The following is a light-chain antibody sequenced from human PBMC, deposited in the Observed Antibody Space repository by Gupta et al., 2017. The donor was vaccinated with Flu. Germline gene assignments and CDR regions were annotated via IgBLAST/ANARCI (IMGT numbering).Light chain of an antibody. CDR1: SGSIASDY. CDR2: EDN. J-gene: IGLJ2*01. Sequence: NFMLTQPHSVSESPGKTLTISCTLSSGSIASDYVPWYQQTPGRSPNIVVYEDNKRPSGVPDRFSGTIDSSSNSAALTISGRKTEDEDDYYWQSEDDSNVVFGGGTKLTVL. V-gene: IGLV6-57*01. CDR3: QSEDDSNVV.